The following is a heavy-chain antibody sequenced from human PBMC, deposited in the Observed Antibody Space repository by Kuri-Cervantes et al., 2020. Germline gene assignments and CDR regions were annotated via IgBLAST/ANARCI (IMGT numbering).Heavy chain of an antibody. J-gene: IGHJ6*02. Sequence: GESLKISCAASGFTFSSYGMHWVRQAPGKGLEWVAVIWYDGSNKYYADSVKGRFTISRDNSKNTLYLQMSSLRAEDTAVYYCARDLVSSYDSSGYPYYYGMDVWGQGTTVTVSS. V-gene: IGHV3-33*08. CDR2: IWYDGSNK. D-gene: IGHD3-22*01. CDR1: GFTFSSYG. CDR3: ARDLVSSYDSSGYPYYYGMDV.